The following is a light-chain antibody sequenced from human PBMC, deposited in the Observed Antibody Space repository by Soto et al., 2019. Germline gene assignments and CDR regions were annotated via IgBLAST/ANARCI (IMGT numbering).Light chain of an antibody. CDR2: DAS. Sequence: DITMTQSPSSLSASAGDRVTITCQAIQDISNHLNWYQQKAVKAPKLLINDASNLEAGVPSRFSGSGAGTDFTLTISRLQPEDIATYYCQQYVNALTFGGGTKVEIK. J-gene: IGKJ4*01. CDR3: QQYVNALT. V-gene: IGKV1-33*01. CDR1: QDISNH.